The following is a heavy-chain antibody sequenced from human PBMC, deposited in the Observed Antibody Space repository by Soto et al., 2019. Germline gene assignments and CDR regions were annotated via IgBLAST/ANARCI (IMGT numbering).Heavy chain of an antibody. CDR2: INSDGSST. CDR3: AREVAARPVLSFGMDV. D-gene: IGHD6-6*01. V-gene: IGHV3-74*01. J-gene: IGHJ6*02. Sequence: GGSLRLSCAASGFTFSSYWMHWVRQAPGKGLVWVSRINSDGSSTSYADSVKGRFTISRDNAKNTLYLQMNSLRAEDTAVYYCAREVAARPVLSFGMDVWGQGTTVTVSS. CDR1: GFTFSSYW.